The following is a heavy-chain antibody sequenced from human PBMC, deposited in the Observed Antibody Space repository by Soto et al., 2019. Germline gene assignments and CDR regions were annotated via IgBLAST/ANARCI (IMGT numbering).Heavy chain of an antibody. CDR1: GFTINNYG. V-gene: IGHV3-30*03. D-gene: IGHD1-26*01. Sequence: PGGSLRLSCAASGFTINNYGINWVRQAPGKGLEWVAVISYDGSNKYYADSVKGRFNISRDNSKNTRYLQMNSLRGEDTAVYHWARGEPSSSVGHDYYGMDVWGQGTTVTVSS. CDR2: ISYDGSNK. J-gene: IGHJ6*02. CDR3: ARGEPSSSVGHDYYGMDV.